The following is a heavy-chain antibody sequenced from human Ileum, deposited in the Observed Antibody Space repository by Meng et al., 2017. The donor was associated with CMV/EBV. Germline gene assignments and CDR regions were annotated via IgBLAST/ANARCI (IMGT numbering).Heavy chain of an antibody. V-gene: IGHV4-39*07. CDR2: IYYSGST. D-gene: IGHD2-2*01. CDR1: SSSYY. Sequence: SSSYYWGWSSQPTGKGLEWIGSIYYSGSTYYNPSLKSRVTISVDTSKNQFSLKLSSVTAADTAVYYCARDRRIVVVPPAVAGWFDPWGQGTLVTVSS. J-gene: IGHJ5*02. CDR3: ARDRRIVVVPPAVAGWFDP.